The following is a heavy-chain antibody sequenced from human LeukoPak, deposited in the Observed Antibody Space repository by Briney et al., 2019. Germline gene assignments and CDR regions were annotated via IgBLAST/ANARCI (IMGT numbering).Heavy chain of an antibody. J-gene: IGHJ4*02. CDR1: GFTFSSYA. Sequence: RPGGSLRLSCAASGFTFSSYAMSWVRQAPGKGLEWVSAISGSGGSTDYADSVKGRFTISRDNSKNTLYLQMNSLRAEDTAVYYCAKAADYDFWSGYYRTMYYFDYWGQGTLVTVSS. CDR2: ISGSGGST. D-gene: IGHD3-3*01. V-gene: IGHV3-23*01. CDR3: AKAADYDFWSGYYRTMYYFDY.